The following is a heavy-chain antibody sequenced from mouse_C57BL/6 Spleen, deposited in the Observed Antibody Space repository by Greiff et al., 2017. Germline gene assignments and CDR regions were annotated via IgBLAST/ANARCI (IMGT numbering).Heavy chain of an antibody. Sequence: VQLQQPGAELVKPGASVTLSCKASGYTFTSYWMQWVKQRPGQGLEWIGEIDPSDSYTNYNQKFKGKATMTVDTSSSTAYMQLSSLTSEDSAVYYCARYGYYWYFDVWGTGTTVTVSS. V-gene: IGHV1-50*01. CDR1: GYTFTSYW. J-gene: IGHJ1*03. CDR3: ARYGYYWYFDV. D-gene: IGHD2-2*01. CDR2: IDPSDSYT.